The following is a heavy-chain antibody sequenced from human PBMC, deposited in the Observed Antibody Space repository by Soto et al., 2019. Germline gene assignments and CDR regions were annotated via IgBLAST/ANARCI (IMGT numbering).Heavy chain of an antibody. CDR3: AVGYATGTPHFEH. Sequence: EVQLVESGGGLVKPGGSLRLSCAASGLTFSTYTMDWVRQAPGKGLESVSSISSTSTYIYYADSVKGRLTISRDNAKNSLYLQMNSLRAEDTAVYYGAVGYATGTPHFEHWGQGTLVTVSS. J-gene: IGHJ4*02. D-gene: IGHD1-1*01. V-gene: IGHV3-21*01. CDR1: GLTFSTYT. CDR2: ISSTSTYI.